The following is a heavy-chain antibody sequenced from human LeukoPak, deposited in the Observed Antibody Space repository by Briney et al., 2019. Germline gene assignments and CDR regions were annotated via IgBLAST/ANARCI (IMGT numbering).Heavy chain of an antibody. J-gene: IGHJ5*02. CDR1: GGSFSGYY. V-gene: IGHV4-34*01. CDR2: INHSGST. Sequence: ETLSLTCAVYGGSFSGYYWSWIRQPPGKGLEWIGEINHSGSTNYNPSLKSRVTISVDTSKNQFSLKLSSVTAADTAVYYCARGGSGGYYGSGSYYMGRNWFDPWGQGTLVTVSS. CDR3: ARGGSGGYYGSGSYYMGRNWFDP. D-gene: IGHD3-10*01.